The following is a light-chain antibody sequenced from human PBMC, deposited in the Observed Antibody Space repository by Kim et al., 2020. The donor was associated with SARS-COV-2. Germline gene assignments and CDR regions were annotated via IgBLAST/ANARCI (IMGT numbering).Light chain of an antibody. V-gene: IGLV3-19*01. CDR3: YSRDSSGDHLV. Sequence: SELTQDPAVSVALGQTLRITCQGDSLRKYYASWYQQKPGQAPVLVIYGKNNRPSGIPDRFSGSSSGDTVSLTITGAQAEDEGDYYCYSRDSSGDHLVFGGGTKVTVL. CDR1: SLRKYY. J-gene: IGLJ2*01. CDR2: GKN.